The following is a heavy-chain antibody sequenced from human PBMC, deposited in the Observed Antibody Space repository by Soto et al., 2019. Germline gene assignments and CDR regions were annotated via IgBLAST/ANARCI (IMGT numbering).Heavy chain of an antibody. V-gene: IGHV4-59*08. J-gene: IGHJ3*02. CDR1: GGSISSYY. CDR3: ARRRSGYDSFRDAFDI. D-gene: IGHD5-12*01. CDR2: SYYSGST. Sequence: QVQLQESGPGLVKPSETLSLTCTVSGGSISSYYWSWIRQPPGKGLEWIGYSYYSGSTNYHPSRKSRVTISVDTSKNQFSLKLSSVTAADTAVYYCARRRSGYDSFRDAFDIWGQGTMVTVSS.